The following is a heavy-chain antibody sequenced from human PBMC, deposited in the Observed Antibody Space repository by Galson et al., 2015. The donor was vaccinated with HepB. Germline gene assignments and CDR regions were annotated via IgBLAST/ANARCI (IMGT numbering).Heavy chain of an antibody. CDR1: GFTFTSYA. V-gene: IGHV3-23*01. J-gene: IGHJ5*02. CDR2: ISESGDKT. CDR3: AQVVETGVPDTPNYFDP. D-gene: IGHD2-15*01. Sequence: SLRLSCADFGFTFTSYAVTWVRQAPGKGLEWVSAISESGDKTFYADSVRGRFTISRDNSKNTLYLQMNSLRAEDTAVYYCAQVVETGVPDTPNYFDPWGLGILVTVSS.